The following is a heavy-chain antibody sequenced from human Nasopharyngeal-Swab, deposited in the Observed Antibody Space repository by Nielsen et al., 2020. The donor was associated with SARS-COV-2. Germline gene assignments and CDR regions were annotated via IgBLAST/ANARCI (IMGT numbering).Heavy chain of an antibody. D-gene: IGHD3-9*01. Sequence: GGSLRLSCAASGFTFSDYYMSWIRQAPGKGLEWLSYISSSGSTIHYADSVKGRFTISRDNAKNSLYLQMNSLRAEDTAVYYCARGGPPTYYDILTGYPYYYYGMGVWGQGTTVTVSS. CDR3: ARGGPPTYYDILTGYPYYYYGMGV. CDR2: ISSSGSTI. V-gene: IGHV3-11*01. J-gene: IGHJ6*02. CDR1: GFTFSDYY.